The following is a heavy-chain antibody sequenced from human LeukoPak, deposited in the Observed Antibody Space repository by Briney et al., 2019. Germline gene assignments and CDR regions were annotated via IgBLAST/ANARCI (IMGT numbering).Heavy chain of an antibody. CDR3: ASYSGSYSWFDP. CDR1: GGSISSSNW. J-gene: IGHJ5*02. D-gene: IGHD1-26*01. Sequence: SETLSLTCAVSGGSISSSNWWSWVRQPPGKGLEWIGEIYHSGSTNYNPSLKSRVTISVDKSKNQFSLKLSSVTAADTAVYYCASYSGSYSWFDPWGQGTLVTVSS. CDR2: IYHSGST. V-gene: IGHV4-4*02.